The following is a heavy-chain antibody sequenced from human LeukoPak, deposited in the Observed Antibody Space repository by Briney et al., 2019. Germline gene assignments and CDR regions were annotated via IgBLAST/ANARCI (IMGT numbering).Heavy chain of an antibody. CDR2: IYYSGST. V-gene: IGHV4-59*01. CDR1: GGSISSYY. D-gene: IGHD3-22*01. CDR3: ARDRQVYYDSSGHTLGYMDV. J-gene: IGHJ6*03. Sequence: PSETLSLTCTVSGGSISSYYWSWIRQPPGKGLEWIGYIYYSGSTNYNPSLKSRVTISVDTSKNQFSLKLSSVTAADTAVYYCARDRQVYYDSSGHTLGYMDVWGKGTTVTVSS.